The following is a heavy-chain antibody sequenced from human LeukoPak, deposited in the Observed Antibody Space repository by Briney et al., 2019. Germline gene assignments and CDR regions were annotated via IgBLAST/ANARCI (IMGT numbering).Heavy chain of an antibody. Sequence: SETLSLTCTVSGGSISSYYWSWIRQPPGKGLVWIGYIYYSGSTNYNPSLKSRVTISVDTSKNQFSLKLSSVTAADTAVYYCAREERDPFTIDYWGQGTLVTVSS. J-gene: IGHJ4*02. V-gene: IGHV4-59*01. CDR2: IYYSGST. CDR1: GGSISSYY. CDR3: AREERDPFTIDY.